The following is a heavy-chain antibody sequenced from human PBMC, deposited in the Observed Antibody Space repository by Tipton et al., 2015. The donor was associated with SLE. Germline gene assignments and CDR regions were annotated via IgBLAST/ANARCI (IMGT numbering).Heavy chain of an antibody. J-gene: IGHJ4*02. D-gene: IGHD6-13*01. CDR3: ARGIAGSDYLDF. CDR1: GGSISSGGLF. V-gene: IGHV4-31*03. CDR2: IFFTGTA. Sequence: TLSLTCSVSGGSISSGGLFWSWIRPHPGEGLEWIGYIFFTGTAYYSPSLKSRLSMSVDTSKNQFSLNLRSVTAADTAIYYCARGIAGSDYLDFWGQGTQVTVSS.